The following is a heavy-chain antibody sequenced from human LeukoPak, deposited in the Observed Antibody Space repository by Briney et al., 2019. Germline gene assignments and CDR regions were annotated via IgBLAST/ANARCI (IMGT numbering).Heavy chain of an antibody. CDR3: ARRTPVTPNSFDS. CDR2: VYSSGNT. V-gene: IGHV4-59*08. J-gene: IGHJ5*01. CDR1: GGSISSYY. Sequence: SETLSLTCTVSGGSISSYYWSWLRHPPGKGLEWIGYVYSSGNTNYNPSLKSRVTISLDTSKNRFSLKMSSLTAADTAVYYCARRTPVTPNSFDSWGQGTLVTVSS. D-gene: IGHD4-17*01.